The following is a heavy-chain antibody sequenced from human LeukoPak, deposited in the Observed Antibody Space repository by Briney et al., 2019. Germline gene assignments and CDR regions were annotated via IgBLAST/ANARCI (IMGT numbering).Heavy chain of an antibody. D-gene: IGHD6-19*01. CDR2: IYTSWST. CDR3: ARKHTSGWVNWFDP. V-gene: IGHV4-61*02. CDR1: GGSISSGSYN. Sequence: SGTLSLTCTVSGGSISSGSYNWSWIQQPAGKGLERIGRIYTSWSTNYNPSLKSRVTISIDTSKNQFTLRLSSVTAADTAVYYCARKHTSGWVNWFDPWGQGTLVTVSS. J-gene: IGHJ5*02.